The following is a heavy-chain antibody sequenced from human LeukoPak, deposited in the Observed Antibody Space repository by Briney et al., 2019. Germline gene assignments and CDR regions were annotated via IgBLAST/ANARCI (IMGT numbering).Heavy chain of an antibody. CDR2: IYYSGST. CDR3: ARDREIDYGDYRAFDI. V-gene: IGHV4-61*01. D-gene: IGHD4-17*01. CDR1: GGSISSSSYY. Sequence: PSETLSLTCTVSGGSISSSSYYWGWIRQPPGKGLEWIGYIYYSGSTNYSPSLKSRVTISVDTSKNQFSLKLSSVTAADTAVYYCARDREIDYGDYRAFDIWGQGTMVTVSS. J-gene: IGHJ3*02.